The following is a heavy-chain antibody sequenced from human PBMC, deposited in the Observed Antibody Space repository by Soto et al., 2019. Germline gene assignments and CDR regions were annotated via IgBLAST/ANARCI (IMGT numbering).Heavy chain of an antibody. Sequence: ASVKVSCKASGYTFTSYAMHWVRQAPGQRLEWMGWINAGNGNTKYSQKFQGRVTITRDTSASTAYMELSSLRSEDTAVYYCARAWDGSYYYDSSGYYYDYWGQGTLVTVS. D-gene: IGHD3-22*01. J-gene: IGHJ4*02. CDR2: INAGNGNT. CDR3: ARAWDGSYYYDSSGYYYDY. CDR1: GYTFTSYA. V-gene: IGHV1-3*01.